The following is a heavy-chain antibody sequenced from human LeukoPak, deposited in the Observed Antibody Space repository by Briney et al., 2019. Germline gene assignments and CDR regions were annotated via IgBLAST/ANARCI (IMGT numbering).Heavy chain of an antibody. Sequence: GGSLRLSCAASGFTFSSYSMNWVRQAPGKGLEWVSSISCSSSYIYYADSVKGRFTISRDNAKNSLYLQMNSLRAEDTAVYYCARDGGIAVAGPVAFDYWGQGTLVTVSS. CDR1: GFTFSSYS. D-gene: IGHD6-19*01. CDR2: ISCSSSYI. J-gene: IGHJ4*02. V-gene: IGHV3-21*01. CDR3: ARDGGIAVAGPVAFDY.